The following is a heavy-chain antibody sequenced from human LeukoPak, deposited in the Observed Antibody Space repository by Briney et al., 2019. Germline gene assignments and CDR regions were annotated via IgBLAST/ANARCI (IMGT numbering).Heavy chain of an antibody. CDR2: INPNSGGT. D-gene: IGHD2-2*01. J-gene: IGHJ6*03. V-gene: IGHV1-2*02. Sequence: ASVKVSCKASGYTFTGYYMHWVRQAPGQGLEWMGWINPNSGGTNYAQKFQGRVTMTRDTSISTAYMELSRLRSDDTAVYYCARVSSSTSSFYYYYYYMDVWGKGTTVTTSS. CDR1: GYTFTGYY. CDR3: ARVSSSTSSFYYYYYYMDV.